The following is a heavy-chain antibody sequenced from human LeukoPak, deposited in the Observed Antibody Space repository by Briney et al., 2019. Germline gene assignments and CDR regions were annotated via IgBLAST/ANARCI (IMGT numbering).Heavy chain of an antibody. Sequence: PSETLSLTCTVSGGSISSYYWSWIRQPPGKGLEWIGYIYTSGSTNYNPSLKRRVTISVDTSKNQFSLKLSSVTAADTGVYYCARVGSYYDFWSGYDTGDYYYMDVWGKGTTVTVSS. CDR3: ARVGSYYDFWSGYDTGDYYYMDV. CDR2: IYTSGST. J-gene: IGHJ6*03. D-gene: IGHD3-3*01. V-gene: IGHV4-4*09. CDR1: GGSISSYY.